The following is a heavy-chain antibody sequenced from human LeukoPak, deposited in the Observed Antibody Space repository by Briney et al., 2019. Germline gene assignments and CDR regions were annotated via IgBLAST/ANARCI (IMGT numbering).Heavy chain of an antibody. CDR1: GGSISSGDYY. J-gene: IGHJ4*02. CDR3: ARDRGFRRDGYNLLDY. D-gene: IGHD5-24*01. V-gene: IGHV4-30-4*01. CDR2: IYYSGST. Sequence: PSQTLSLTCTVSGGSISSGDYYWRWLRQPPGKGLEWIGYIYYSGSTYYNPSLKSRVTISVDTSKNQLSLKLSSVTAADAAVYYCARDRGFRRDGYNLLDYWGQGTLVTVSS.